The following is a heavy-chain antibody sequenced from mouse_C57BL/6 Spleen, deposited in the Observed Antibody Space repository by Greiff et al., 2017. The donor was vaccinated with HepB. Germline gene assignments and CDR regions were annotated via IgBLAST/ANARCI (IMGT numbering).Heavy chain of an antibody. CDR3: TAGTDDYDDWFAY. CDR2: IDPEDGDT. J-gene: IGHJ3*01. Sequence: EVQLQQSGAELVRPGASVKLSCTASGFNIKDYYMHWVKQRPEQGLEWIGRIDPEDGDTEYAPKFQGKATMTADTSSNTAYLQLSSLTSEDTAVYYCTAGTDDYDDWFAYWGQGTLVTVSA. D-gene: IGHD2-4*01. V-gene: IGHV14-1*01. CDR1: GFNIKDYY.